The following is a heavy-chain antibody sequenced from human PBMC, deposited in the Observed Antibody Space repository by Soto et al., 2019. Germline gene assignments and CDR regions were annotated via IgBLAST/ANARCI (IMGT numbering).Heavy chain of an antibody. J-gene: IGHJ5*02. V-gene: IGHV4-59*01. Sequence: XGTLSLTCTVSGGSISIYYWSWIRQPPGKGLEWIGYIYYSGSTNYNPSLKSRVTISVDTSKNQFSLKLSSVTAADTAVYYCARLAVAGTIECFDPWGQGTLVTVSS. D-gene: IGHD6-19*01. CDR3: ARLAVAGTIECFDP. CDR1: GGSISIYY. CDR2: IYYSGST.